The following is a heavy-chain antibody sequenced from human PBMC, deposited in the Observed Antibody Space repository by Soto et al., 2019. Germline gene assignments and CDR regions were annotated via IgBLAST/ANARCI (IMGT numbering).Heavy chain of an antibody. Sequence: ASGKVSCKASGYTFTSYDINWVRQATGQGLEWMGWMNPNSGNTGYAQKFQGRVTMTRNTSISTAYMELSSLRSEDTAVYYCATRGYSYEHAFDIWGQGTMVTVSS. CDR2: MNPNSGNT. V-gene: IGHV1-8*01. CDR1: GYTFTSYD. D-gene: IGHD5-18*01. J-gene: IGHJ3*02. CDR3: ATRGYSYEHAFDI.